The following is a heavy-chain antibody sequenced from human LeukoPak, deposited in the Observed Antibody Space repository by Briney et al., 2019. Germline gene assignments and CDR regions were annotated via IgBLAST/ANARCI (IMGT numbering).Heavy chain of an antibody. D-gene: IGHD3-22*01. Sequence: SETLSLTCAVYGGSFSGYYWSWIRQPPGKGLEWIGEINHSGSTNYNPSLKSRVTISVDTSKNQFSLKLSSVTAADTAVYYCASSDSSGQTQIWGQGTMVTVFS. J-gene: IGHJ3*02. CDR2: INHSGST. CDR1: GGSFSGYY. CDR3: ASSDSSGQTQI. V-gene: IGHV4-34*01.